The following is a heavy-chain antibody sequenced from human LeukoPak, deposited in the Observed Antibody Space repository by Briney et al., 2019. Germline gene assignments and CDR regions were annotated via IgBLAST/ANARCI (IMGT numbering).Heavy chain of an antibody. CDR1: GGSISSGSYY. V-gene: IGHV4-61*02. CDR3: ARGKVSGWYPYYFDY. CDR2: ICTSGST. Sequence: SETLSLTCTVSGGSISSGSYYWSWIRQPAGKGLEWIGRICTSGSTNYNPSLKSRVTISVDTSKNQFSLKLSSVTAADTAVYYCARGKVSGWYPYYFDYWGQGTLVTVSS. J-gene: IGHJ4*02. D-gene: IGHD6-19*01.